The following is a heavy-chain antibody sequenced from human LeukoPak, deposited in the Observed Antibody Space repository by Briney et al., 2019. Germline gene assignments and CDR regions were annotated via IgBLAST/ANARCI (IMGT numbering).Heavy chain of an antibody. V-gene: IGHV3-23*01. CDR1: GLTFSSYA. D-gene: IGHD3-22*01. CDR2: ITGSGGST. J-gene: IGHJ4*02. Sequence: GGSLRLSCAASGLTFSSYAMSWVRQAPGKGLEWVSGITGSGGSTYYADSVRGRFTISRDNSKNTLYLQMNSLRAEDTAVYYCAKAEYYYDSSGYYPPDYWGQGTLVTVSS. CDR3: AKAEYYYDSSGYYPPDY.